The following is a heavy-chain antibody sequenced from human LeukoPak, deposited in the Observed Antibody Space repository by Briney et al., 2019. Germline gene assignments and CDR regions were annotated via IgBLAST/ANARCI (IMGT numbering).Heavy chain of an antibody. V-gene: IGHV4-39*01. CDR1: GGSISSSSYY. Sequence: SETLSLTCTVSGGSISSSSYYWGWIRQPPGKGLEWIGSIYYSGSTYYNPSLKSRVTISVDTSKNQFSLKLSSVTAADTAVYYCARGTLLGYCSGTSCESAFDIWGQGTMVTVSS. J-gene: IGHJ3*02. CDR3: ARGTLLGYCSGTSCESAFDI. CDR2: IYYSGST. D-gene: IGHD2-2*01.